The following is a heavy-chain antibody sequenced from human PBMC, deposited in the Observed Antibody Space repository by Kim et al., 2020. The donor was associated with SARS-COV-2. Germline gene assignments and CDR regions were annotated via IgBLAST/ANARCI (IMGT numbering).Heavy chain of an antibody. CDR3: EASDF. J-gene: IGHJ4*02. Sequence: GGSLRLSCAASGFTFSNYAMSWTRQAPGKELEWVSTISASGLGTHYADSVRGRFTISRDNSKSTLFLQMSSLRVEDTAVYYCEASDFWGQGALVTVSS. CDR1: GFTFSNYA. V-gene: IGHV3-23*01. CDR2: ISASGLGT.